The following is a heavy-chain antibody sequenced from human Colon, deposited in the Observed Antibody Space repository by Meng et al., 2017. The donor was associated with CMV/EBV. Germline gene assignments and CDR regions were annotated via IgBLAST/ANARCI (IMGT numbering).Heavy chain of an antibody. Sequence: QVQLVQSGAEVKKPGDSVKVSCKASGYTFTSNAINWVRQATGQGLEWMGWMKPNSGDTGYAPNFQGRITMTRNTSINTAYMELRSLTNEDTAIYYCARGIPDFWGQGTLVTVSS. V-gene: IGHV1-8*01. CDR2: MKPNSGDT. D-gene: IGHD3/OR15-3a*01. CDR3: ARGIPDF. CDR1: GYTFTSNA. J-gene: IGHJ4*02.